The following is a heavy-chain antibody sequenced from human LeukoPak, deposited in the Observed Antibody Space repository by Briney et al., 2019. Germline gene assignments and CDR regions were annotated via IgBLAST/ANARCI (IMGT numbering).Heavy chain of an antibody. Sequence: SETLSLTCTVSGGSISSSSYYWGWIRQPPGKGLEWIGSIYYSGSTYYNPSLKSRVTISVDTSKNQFSLKLSSVTAADTAVYYCARVTSGYYKYYWGQGTLVTVSS. V-gene: IGHV4-39*07. J-gene: IGHJ4*02. CDR3: ARVTSGYYKYY. CDR1: GGSISSSSYY. D-gene: IGHD3-22*01. CDR2: IYYSGST.